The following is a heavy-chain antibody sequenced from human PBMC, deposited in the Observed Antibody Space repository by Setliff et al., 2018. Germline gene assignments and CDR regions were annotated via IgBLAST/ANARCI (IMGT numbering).Heavy chain of an antibody. D-gene: IGHD3-16*02. Sequence: SETLSLTCTVSGGSISSHYWNWIRQPPGKGLEWIGYIFYSGSTNYNPSLKSRVTISVDTSKNQFSLKLSSVTAADTAVYYCARGKVLYDYVWGSYRYEDYYYGMDVWGQGTTVTVSS. CDR3: ARGKVLYDYVWGSYRYEDYYYGMDV. CDR2: IFYSGST. CDR1: GGSISSHY. J-gene: IGHJ6*02. V-gene: IGHV4-59*11.